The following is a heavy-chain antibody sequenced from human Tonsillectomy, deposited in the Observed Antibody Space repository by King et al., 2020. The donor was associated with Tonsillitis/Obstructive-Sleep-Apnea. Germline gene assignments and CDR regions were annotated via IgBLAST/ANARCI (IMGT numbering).Heavy chain of an antibody. D-gene: IGHD6-19*01. J-gene: IGHJ6*03. CDR3: TRDREYSSGWYVLNNYYYYYYMDV. CDR1: GFTVGDYA. Sequence: VQLVESGGGLVKPGRSLRLSCTASGFTVGDYAMSWFRQAPGKGLEWVGFIRSKAYGGTTEYAASVKGRFTISRDDSKSIAYLQMNSLKTEDTAVYYCTRDREYSSGWYVLNNYYYYYYMDVWGKGTTVTVSS. V-gene: IGHV3-49*05. CDR2: IRSKAYGGTT.